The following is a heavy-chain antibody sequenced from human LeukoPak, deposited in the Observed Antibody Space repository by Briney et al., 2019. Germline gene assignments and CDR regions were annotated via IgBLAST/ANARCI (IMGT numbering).Heavy chain of an antibody. CDR1: GLTLSMYA. Sequence: GGSLRLSRAPSGLTLSMYAMSGVRQAPGEGGECGEGVSTSGGSTYYADSVKGWFTISRDNSKNTLHLQMNSLRAEDTAIYYCAKQAYDSPRTDFDYWGQGTLVTV. CDR3: AKQAYDSPRTDFDY. CDR2: VSTSGGST. J-gene: IGHJ4*02. D-gene: IGHD3-22*01. V-gene: IGHV3-23*01.